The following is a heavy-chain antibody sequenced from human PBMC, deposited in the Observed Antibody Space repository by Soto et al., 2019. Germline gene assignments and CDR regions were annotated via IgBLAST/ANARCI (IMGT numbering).Heavy chain of an antibody. Sequence: PSETLSLTCTVSGGSINGGGYYWSWIRQHPGKGLEWIGYIFYSGTTYYNPSLKSRVTISVDTSKNQFSLRLTSVTAADTAVYYCARSVDPWGQGTLVTVSS. CDR3: ARSVDP. V-gene: IGHV4-31*03. CDR1: GGSINGGGYY. CDR2: IFYSGTT. J-gene: IGHJ5*02.